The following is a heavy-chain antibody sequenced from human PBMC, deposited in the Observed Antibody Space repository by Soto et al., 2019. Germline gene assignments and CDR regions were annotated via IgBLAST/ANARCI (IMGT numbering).Heavy chain of an antibody. Sequence: QVQLVQSGAEVKKPGASVKVSCKASGYTFSTYLLHWVRQAPGQGLEWMGWINADNGYTKYSQKFQGNATLTRDTAAGTASMEQSSLRSEDTAVYYCDPPDYGSENIHLGQGRLVT. D-gene: IGHD3-10*01. CDR3: DPPDYGSENIH. CDR2: INADNGYT. V-gene: IGHV1-3*01. CDR1: GYTFSTYL. J-gene: IGHJ4*02.